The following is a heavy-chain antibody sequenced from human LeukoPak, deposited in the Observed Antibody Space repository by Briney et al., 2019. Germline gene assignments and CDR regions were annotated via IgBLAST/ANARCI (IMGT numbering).Heavy chain of an antibody. CDR1: GFTFSDYY. CDR2: ISSRGSNI. CDR3: ARDRDHWSGELLYLFDP. J-gene: IGHJ5*02. Sequence: PGGPLRLSCAASGFTFSDYYMSWIRQAPGKGLEGVSYISSRGSNIYYADSVKGRLTSSSDNAKNSLYLQMSSLRAEATAVYYCARDRDHWSGELLYLFDPWGQGTLVTVSS. V-gene: IGHV3-11*01. D-gene: IGHD3-10*01.